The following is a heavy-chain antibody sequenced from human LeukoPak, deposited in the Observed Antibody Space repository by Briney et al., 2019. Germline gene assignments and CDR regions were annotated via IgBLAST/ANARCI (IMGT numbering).Heavy chain of an antibody. V-gene: IGHV3-74*01. CDR1: GFTFKLYW. CDR3: VRGDPSTWS. CDR2: INHDGSDT. D-gene: IGHD2-15*01. J-gene: IGHJ5*02. Sequence: PGGSLRLSCAASGFTFKLYWMHWVRQVPGRGPVWVSRINHDGSDTIYADSVRGRFTISRDDAKNTLYLQMNNLRAEDTAVYYCVRGDPSTWSWGQGTLVTVSS.